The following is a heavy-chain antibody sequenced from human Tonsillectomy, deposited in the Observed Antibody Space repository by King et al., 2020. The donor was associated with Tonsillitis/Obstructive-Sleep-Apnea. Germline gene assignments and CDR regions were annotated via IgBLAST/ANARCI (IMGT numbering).Heavy chain of an antibody. Sequence: VQLVESGAEVKRPGASVKVSCKASGYTFTGYYMHWVRQAPGQGLEWMGWINPNSGGTNYAQKFQGRVTMTRDTSISTAYMELSSLRSDDTAVYYCAREDPTFYSDSSGYCSDYWGQGTLVTVSS. J-gene: IGHJ4*02. V-gene: IGHV1-2*02. CDR1: GYTFTGYY. CDR3: AREDPTFYSDSSGYCSDY. CDR2: INPNSGGT. D-gene: IGHD3-22*01.